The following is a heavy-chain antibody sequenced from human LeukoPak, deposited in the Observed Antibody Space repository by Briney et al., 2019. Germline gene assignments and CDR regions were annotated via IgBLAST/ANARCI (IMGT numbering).Heavy chain of an antibody. V-gene: IGHV3-30-3*01. CDR1: GFTFSSYA. CDR2: ISYDGSNK. CDR3: ARDMDGLNAFDI. J-gene: IGHJ3*02. Sequence: GGSLRLSCAASGFTFSSYAMHWVRQAPGKGLEWVAVISYDGSNKYYADSVKGRFTISRDNSKNTLYLQMNSLRAEDTAVYYCARDMDGLNAFDIWGQGTMVTVSS. D-gene: IGHD3/OR15-3a*01.